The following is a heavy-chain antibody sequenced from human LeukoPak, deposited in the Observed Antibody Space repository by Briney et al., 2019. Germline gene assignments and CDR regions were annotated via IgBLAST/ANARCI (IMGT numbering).Heavy chain of an antibody. CDR1: GFTFSSYA. J-gene: IGHJ4*02. D-gene: IGHD3-10*01. CDR2: ISGSGGST. Sequence: GGSLRLSCAASGFTFSSYAMSWVRQAPGKGLEWVSAISGSGGSTYYADSVKGRFTISRDNSKNTLYLQMNSLRAEDTAVYYCARERRQNTMVRGVIDYWGQGTLVTVSS. V-gene: IGHV3-23*01. CDR3: ARERRQNTMVRGVIDY.